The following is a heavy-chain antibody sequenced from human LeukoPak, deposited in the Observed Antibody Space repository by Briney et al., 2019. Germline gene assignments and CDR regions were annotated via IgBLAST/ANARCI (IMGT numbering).Heavy chain of an antibody. D-gene: IGHD7-27*01. CDR3: ARDLLGLHDF. J-gene: IGHJ4*02. Sequence: PGGSLRLSCAASGFTFSNYEMNWVRQAPGKGLEWVSYISSSGGIIDYTDSVKGRFTISRGNAKNSLFLQMNSLTAEDTAVYYCARDLLGLHDFWGQGTLVTVSS. V-gene: IGHV3-48*03. CDR1: GFTFSNYE. CDR2: ISSSGGII.